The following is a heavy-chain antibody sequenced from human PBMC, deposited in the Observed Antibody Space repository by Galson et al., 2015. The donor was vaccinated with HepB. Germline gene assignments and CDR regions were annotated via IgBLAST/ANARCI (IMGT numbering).Heavy chain of an antibody. CDR1: GFTFSSYG. J-gene: IGHJ6*03. CDR3: ARDSLYYDILTGHQDPYMDV. Sequence: SLRLSCAASGFTFSSYGMHWVRQAPGKGLEWVAVIWYDGSNKYYADSVKGRFTISRDNSKNTLYLQMNSLRAEDTAVYYCARDSLYYDILTGHQDPYMDVWGKGTTVTVSS. D-gene: IGHD3-9*01. V-gene: IGHV3-33*01. CDR2: IWYDGSNK.